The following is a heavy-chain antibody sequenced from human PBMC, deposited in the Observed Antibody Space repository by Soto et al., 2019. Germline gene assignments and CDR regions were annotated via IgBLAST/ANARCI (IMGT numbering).Heavy chain of an antibody. V-gene: IGHV1-2*02. CDR3: ARDSGAIMTNWFDP. J-gene: IGHJ5*02. D-gene: IGHD3-16*01. Sequence: ASGKVSCKVSGYTFTDFYMHWVRQAPGQGLEWMGWINPNSGGTYYAQKFQGRVTMTRDTFISTAYMELGRLRSDDTAVYYCARDSGAIMTNWFDPWGQGTLVTVSS. CDR1: GYTFTDFY. CDR2: INPNSGGT.